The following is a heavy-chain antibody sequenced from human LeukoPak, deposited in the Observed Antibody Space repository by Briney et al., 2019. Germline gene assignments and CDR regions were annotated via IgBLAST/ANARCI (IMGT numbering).Heavy chain of an antibody. CDR2: YYHTGSS. Sequence: PSETLSLTCAVSGYSISNHYYWGWIRQPPGKGLEWIGSYYHTGSSYYNPSLQSRVAISIDTSKNQFSLELASVTAADTAVYYCASVTRSMSRFLDLWGRGTLVIVSS. CDR1: GYSISNHYY. CDR3: ASVTRSMSRFLDL. V-gene: IGHV4-38-2*01. J-gene: IGHJ2*01. D-gene: IGHD4-17*01.